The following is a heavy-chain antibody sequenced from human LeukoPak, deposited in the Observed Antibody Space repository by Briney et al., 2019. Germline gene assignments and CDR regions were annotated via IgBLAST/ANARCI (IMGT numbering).Heavy chain of an antibody. CDR1: GYTFTGYY. V-gene: IGHV1-2*02. CDR3: ASDFWSGLHNWFDP. D-gene: IGHD3-3*01. CDR2: INPNSGGT. Sequence: ASVKVSCKASGYTFTGYYMHWVRQAPGQGLEWMGWINPNSGGTNYAQKFQGRVTMTRDTSISTAYMELSRLRSDDTAAYYCASDFWSGLHNWFDPWGQGTLVTVPS. J-gene: IGHJ5*02.